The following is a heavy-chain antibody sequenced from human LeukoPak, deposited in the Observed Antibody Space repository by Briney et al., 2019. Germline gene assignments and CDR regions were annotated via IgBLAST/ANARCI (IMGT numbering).Heavy chain of an antibody. J-gene: IGHJ3*02. Sequence: HPGGSLRLSCAAPGFTFSNYALHWVRQAPGKGLEWVAVISYDGSNKYYADSVKGRFTISRDNSENTLYLQTNSLRAEDTAVYYCVLTVVNAFDIWGQGTLVTVSS. CDR2: ISYDGSNK. V-gene: IGHV3-30-3*01. CDR1: GFTFSNYA. CDR3: VLTVVNAFDI. D-gene: IGHD2-21*02.